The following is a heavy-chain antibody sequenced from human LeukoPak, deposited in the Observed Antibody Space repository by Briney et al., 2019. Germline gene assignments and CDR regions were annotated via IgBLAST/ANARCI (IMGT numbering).Heavy chain of an antibody. J-gene: IGHJ4*02. Sequence: PSETLSLTCTVSGGSISSSSHYWGWIRQPPGKGLEWIGSIYYSGSTYYNPSLKSRVTISVDTSKNQFSLKMSSVTAADTAVYYCARQGGSYGPNYFDYWGQGTLVTVSS. D-gene: IGHD5-18*01. CDR1: GGSISSSSHY. CDR2: IYYSGST. V-gene: IGHV4-39*01. CDR3: ARQGGSYGPNYFDY.